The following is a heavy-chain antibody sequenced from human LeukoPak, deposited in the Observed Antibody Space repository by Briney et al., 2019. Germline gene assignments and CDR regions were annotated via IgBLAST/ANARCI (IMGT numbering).Heavy chain of an antibody. D-gene: IGHD3-16*01. J-gene: IGHJ4*02. CDR2: ISYDGSNK. CDR3: ARDKLRYYFDY. Sequence: PGGSLRLSCAASGFTFSSYAMHWVRQAPGKGLEGVAVISYDGSNKYYADSVKGRFTISRDNSKNTLYLQMNSLRAEDTAVYYCARDKLRYYFDYWGQGTLVTVSS. CDR1: GFTFSSYA. V-gene: IGHV3-30*01.